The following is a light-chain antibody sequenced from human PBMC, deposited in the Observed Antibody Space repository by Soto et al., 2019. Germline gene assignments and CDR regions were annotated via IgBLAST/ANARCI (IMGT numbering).Light chain of an antibody. Sequence: EIVLTQSPGTLSLSPGERATLSCRASQSVSSNYLAWYQQKPGQAPRLLIYGASSRATGIPDRFSGSGSGTDFTLTIRRLEPEDFAVYYCQQYNNWPPITFG. CDR1: QSVSSNY. CDR3: QQYNNWPPIT. CDR2: GAS. V-gene: IGKV3-20*01. J-gene: IGKJ5*01.